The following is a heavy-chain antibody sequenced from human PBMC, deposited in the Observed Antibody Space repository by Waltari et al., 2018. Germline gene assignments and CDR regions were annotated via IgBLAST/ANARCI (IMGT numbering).Heavy chain of an antibody. CDR3: ARDQGTMIVVANDAFDI. CDR1: GFTFSRYR. Sequence: EVQLVESGGGLVKPGGSLRLSCAASGFTFSRYRLNWVGPSPGKGLAWVSYISSSSSYIYYADSVKGRFTISRDNAKNSLYLQMNSLRAEDTAVYYCARDQGTMIVVANDAFDIWGQGTMVTVSS. CDR2: ISSSSSYI. D-gene: IGHD3-22*01. J-gene: IGHJ3*02. V-gene: IGHV3-21*01.